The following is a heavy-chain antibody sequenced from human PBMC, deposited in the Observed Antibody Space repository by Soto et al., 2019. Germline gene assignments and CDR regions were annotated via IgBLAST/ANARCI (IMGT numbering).Heavy chain of an antibody. CDR1: GGTFSSYA. V-gene: IGHV1-69*13. CDR2: IIPIFGTA. D-gene: IGHD3-22*01. J-gene: IGHJ3*02. Sequence: AASVKVSCKASGGTFSSYAISWVRQAPGQGLEWMGGIIPIFGTANYAQKFQGRVTITADESTSTAYMEPSSLRSEDTAVYYCARDYYDSSGYYSPDAFDIWGQGTMVTVSS. CDR3: ARDYYDSSGYYSPDAFDI.